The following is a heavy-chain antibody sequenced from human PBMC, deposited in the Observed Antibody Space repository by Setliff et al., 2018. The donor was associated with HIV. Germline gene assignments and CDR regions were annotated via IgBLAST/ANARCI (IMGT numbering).Heavy chain of an antibody. CDR1: GFTFSSYS. V-gene: IGHV3-21*04. D-gene: IGHD6-13*01. Sequence: PGGSLRLSCAASGFTFSSYSMNWVRQAPGKGLEWVSSISSSSSYIYYADSAKGRFIISRHNSNNTLYLQMNSLRAEDSAMYYCARDRGRGMAPSGILDYYYMDVWGKGTTVTVSS. CDR2: ISSSSSYI. J-gene: IGHJ6*03. CDR3: ARDRGRGMAPSGILDYYYMDV.